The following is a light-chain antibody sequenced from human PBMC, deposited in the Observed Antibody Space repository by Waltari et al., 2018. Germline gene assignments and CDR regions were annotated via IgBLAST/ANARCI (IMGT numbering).Light chain of an antibody. CDR1: QSIANY. CDR3: QQRANWPIP. V-gene: IGKV3-11*01. CDR2: DAS. J-gene: IGKJ5*01. Sequence: EIVLTQSPATLSLSPGERATLPCRASQSIANYLAWYQQKPGQRPGLLIYDASYSATGIPVRFSGSGSGTDFPLTIRSLEPGDFAVYYGQQRANWPIPVGRGTRLKIE.